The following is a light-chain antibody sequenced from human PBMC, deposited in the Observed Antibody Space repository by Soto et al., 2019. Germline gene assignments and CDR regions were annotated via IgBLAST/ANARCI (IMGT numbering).Light chain of an antibody. Sequence: QSVLTQPPSASGTPGQGVTISCSGTYSNVGSNVVNWYQQVPGAAPKLVIYSNDRRPSGVPDRFFGSKSGASASLAISGLQTEDEADYYCAAWDDSLIALLFGGGTKVTVL. CDR3: AAWDDSLIALL. CDR1: YSNVGSNV. CDR2: SND. V-gene: IGLV1-44*01. J-gene: IGLJ3*02.